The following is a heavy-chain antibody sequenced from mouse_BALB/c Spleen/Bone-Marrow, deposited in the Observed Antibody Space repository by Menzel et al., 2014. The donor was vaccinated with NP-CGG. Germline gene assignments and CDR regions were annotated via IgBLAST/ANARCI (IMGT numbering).Heavy chain of an antibody. CDR2: IDPANDNT. CDR1: GFNIKDTY. D-gene: IGHD2-3*01. Sequence: EVKLMESGAEFVKPGASVKLSCTASGFNIKDTYMHWVKRRPEQGLEWIGRIDPANDNTKYDPKFQGKATITADTSSNTAYLQLSSLTSEDTAVYYCARADGYYAWLAYWGQGTLVTVSA. CDR3: ARADGYYAWLAY. V-gene: IGHV14-3*02. J-gene: IGHJ3*01.